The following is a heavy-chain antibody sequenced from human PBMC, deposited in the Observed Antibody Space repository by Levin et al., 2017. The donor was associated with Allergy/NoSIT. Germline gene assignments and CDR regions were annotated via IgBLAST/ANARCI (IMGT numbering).Heavy chain of an antibody. CDR1: GFTFSSYA. D-gene: IGHD3-3*01. J-gene: IGHJ4*02. V-gene: IGHV3-21*01. Sequence: PGGSLRLSCAASGFTFSSYAMNWVRQAPGKGLEWVSSIGSSSAYIYYADSVKGRFTISRDNANNSVYLQLNSLRAEDTGLYYCARDMETFDFWSASDNWGQGTLVTVSS. CDR2: IGSSSAYI. CDR3: ARDMETFDFWSASDN.